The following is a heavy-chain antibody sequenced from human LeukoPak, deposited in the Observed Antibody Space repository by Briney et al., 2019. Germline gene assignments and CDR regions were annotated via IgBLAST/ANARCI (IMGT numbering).Heavy chain of an antibody. J-gene: IGHJ4*02. V-gene: IGHV4-61*02. Sequence: PSETLSLTCTVSGGSISSGTYYWSWIRQPAGKGLEWIGRIYTSGSTNYNPSLKSRVSISVDTSKNQFSLKLSSVTAADTAAYYCAAENTYDSGTYYFPSDYWGQGTLVTVSS. CDR1: GGSISSGTYY. CDR2: IYTSGST. D-gene: IGHD3-10*01. CDR3: AAENTYDSGTYYFPSDY.